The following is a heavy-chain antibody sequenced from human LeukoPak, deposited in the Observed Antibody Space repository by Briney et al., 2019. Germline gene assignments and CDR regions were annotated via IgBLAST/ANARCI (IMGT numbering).Heavy chain of an antibody. D-gene: IGHD6-13*01. V-gene: IGHV3-23*01. CDR3: AKAVSSWWHFDY. CDR1: GFTFSSYA. J-gene: IGHJ4*02. Sequence: GGSLRLSCAASGFTFSSYAMSWVRQAPGKGLEWVSAISDSGVSTYYADSVKGRFTISRDNSKNTLYLQMNSLRAEDTAVYYCAKAVSSWWHFDYWGQGTLVTVSS. CDR2: ISDSGVST.